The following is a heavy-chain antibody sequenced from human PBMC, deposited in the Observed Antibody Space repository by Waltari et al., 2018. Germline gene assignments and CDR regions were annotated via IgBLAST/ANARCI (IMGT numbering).Heavy chain of an antibody. V-gene: IGHV3-30*02. D-gene: IGHD3-3*01. CDR3: ANDPSFGVVMGY. CDR2: IRYDGSNK. CDR1: GFTFSSSG. Sequence: QVQLVESGGGVVQPGGSLRLSCAASGFTFSSSGMPWVRQAPGKGLEWVAFIRYDGSNKYYADSVKGRFTISRDNSKNTLYLQMNSLRAEDTAVYYCANDPSFGVVMGYWGQGTLVTVSS. J-gene: IGHJ4*02.